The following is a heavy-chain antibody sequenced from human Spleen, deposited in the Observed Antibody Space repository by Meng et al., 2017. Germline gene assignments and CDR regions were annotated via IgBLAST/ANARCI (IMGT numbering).Heavy chain of an antibody. CDR3: AKQDSGSYGFYFDY. CDR2: ISADTRDT. V-gene: IGHV3-23*01. CDR1: GFSFSSYP. J-gene: IGHJ4*02. Sequence: GESLKISCAASGFSFSSYPMSWVRQAPGKGPEWVSAISADTRDTYYADSVKGRFTIFRDNSKNTLYLQVSSLRAEDTAVYYCAKQDSGSYGFYFDYWGQGKLV. D-gene: IGHD1-26*01.